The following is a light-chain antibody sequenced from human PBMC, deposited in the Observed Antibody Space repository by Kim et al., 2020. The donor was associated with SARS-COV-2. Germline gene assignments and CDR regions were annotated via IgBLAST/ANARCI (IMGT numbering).Light chain of an antibody. V-gene: IGLV4-60*03. CDR3: ETWDSNTHWV. Sequence: QPVLTQSSSASASLGSSVKLTCTLSSGHSSYIIAWHQQQPGKAPRYLMKLEGSGSYNKGSGVPDRFSGSSPGADRYLTISNLQSEDEADYYCETWDSNTHWVFGGGTQLTVL. J-gene: IGLJ3*02. CDR1: SGHSSYI. CDR2: LEGSGSY.